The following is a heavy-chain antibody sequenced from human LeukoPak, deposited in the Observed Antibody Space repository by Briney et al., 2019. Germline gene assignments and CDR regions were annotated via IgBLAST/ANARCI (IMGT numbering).Heavy chain of an antibody. J-gene: IGHJ4*02. Sequence: ASVKVSCKASGGTFSSYAISWVRQAPGQGLEWMGWINPNSGGTNYAQKFQGRVTMTRDTSISTAYMELSRLRSDDTAVYYCARTWKYYDILTGYAIDYWGQGTLVTVSS. CDR2: INPNSGGT. V-gene: IGHV1-2*02. D-gene: IGHD3-9*01. CDR3: ARTWKYYDILTGYAIDY. CDR1: GGTFSSYA.